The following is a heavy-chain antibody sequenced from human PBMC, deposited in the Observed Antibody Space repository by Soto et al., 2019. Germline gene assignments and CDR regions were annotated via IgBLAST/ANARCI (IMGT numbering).Heavy chain of an antibody. CDR3: AFPATAGFDY. CDR1: GSSISSTNW. Sequence: SQTLSLTCAVAGSSISSTNWWTWVRQSPGRGLEWIGDIYHSGTTNYSPSLKSRVNIAVDMSTNHLSLSLISVTAADTAVYYCAFPATAGFDYWGKGILVTVSS. V-gene: IGHV4-4*02. CDR2: IYHSGTT. J-gene: IGHJ4*02. D-gene: IGHD6-13*01.